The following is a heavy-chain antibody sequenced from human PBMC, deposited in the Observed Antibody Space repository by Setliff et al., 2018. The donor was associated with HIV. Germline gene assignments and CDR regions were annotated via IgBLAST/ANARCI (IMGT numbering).Heavy chain of an antibody. V-gene: IGHV4-59*08. D-gene: IGHD2-2*02. J-gene: IGHJ4*02. CDR1: GGSISSHY. CDR2: INQSENT. CDR3: ARGSCFNTGYFDY. Sequence: SETLSLTCTVSGGSISSHYWSWIRQPPGMGLEWIGEINQSENTNYSPSLKSRVTVSVDTSMNQFSLNLSSVTATDTAVYYCARGSCFNTGYFDYWGQGTLVTVSS.